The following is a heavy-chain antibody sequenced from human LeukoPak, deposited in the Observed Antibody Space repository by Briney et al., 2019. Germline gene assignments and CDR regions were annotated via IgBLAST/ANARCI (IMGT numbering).Heavy chain of an antibody. CDR1: GFTFSSYG. D-gene: IGHD3-16*01. CDR2: IWYDGSNK. J-gene: IGHJ5*01. CDR3: ARGEAWFDS. Sequence: PGRSLRLSCAASGFTFSSYGMHWVRQAPGKGLEWVAVIWYDGSNKYYADSVKGRFTISRDNSKNSLYLQMNSLTAEDTAVYFCARGEAWFDSWGQGTLVTISS. V-gene: IGHV3-33*01.